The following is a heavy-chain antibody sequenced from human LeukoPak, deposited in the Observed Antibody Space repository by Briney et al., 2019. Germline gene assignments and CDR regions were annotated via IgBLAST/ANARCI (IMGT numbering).Heavy chain of an antibody. CDR3: ARDTIYGDSAY. CDR1: GFTFSSYE. V-gene: IGHV3-48*03. J-gene: IGHJ4*02. CDR2: IHSSGSPI. Sequence: QPGGSLRLSCAASGFTFSSYEMNWVRQAPGKGLEWVSYIHSSGSPIYYADSVKGRFTISRDDAKSSLYLQMNSLRADDTAVYYCARDTIYGDSAYWGPGTQVTVSS. D-gene: IGHD4-17*01.